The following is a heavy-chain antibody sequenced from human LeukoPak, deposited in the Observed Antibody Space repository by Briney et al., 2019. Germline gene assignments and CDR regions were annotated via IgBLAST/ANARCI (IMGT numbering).Heavy chain of an antibody. D-gene: IGHD6-13*01. J-gene: IGHJ2*01. Sequence: SETLSLTCTVSGGSISSYYWQWIRPPPGNRLEWIGYVYYSGSTDYNPSLKSRVTISVDTSKNQFSLRLTSVTAADTAVYYCARGEPRIARPGAPPFDLWGRGTLVTVSS. V-gene: IGHV4-59*01. CDR3: ARGEPRIARPGAPPFDL. CDR1: GGSISSYY. CDR2: VYYSGST.